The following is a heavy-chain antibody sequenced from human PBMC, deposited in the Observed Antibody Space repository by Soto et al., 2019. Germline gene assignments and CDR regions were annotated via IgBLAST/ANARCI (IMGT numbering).Heavy chain of an antibody. CDR1: GGSISSYY. CDR3: ARDQCSGGSCYWGAFDI. CDR2: IYYSGST. Sequence: SETLSLTCTVSGGSISSYYWSWNRQPPGKGLEWIGYIYYSGSTNYNPSLKSRVTISVDTSKNQFSLKLSSVTAADTAVYYCARDQCSGGSCYWGAFDIWGQGTMVTVSS. J-gene: IGHJ3*02. V-gene: IGHV4-59*01. D-gene: IGHD2-15*01.